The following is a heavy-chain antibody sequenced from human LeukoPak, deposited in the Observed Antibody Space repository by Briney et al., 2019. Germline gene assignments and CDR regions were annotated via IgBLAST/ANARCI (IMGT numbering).Heavy chain of an antibody. J-gene: IGHJ4*02. CDR1: GYTFTSYG. CDR2: ISAYNGNT. CDR3: ARGRLRGDYGSY. Sequence: ASVKVPCKASGYTFTSYGISWVRQAPGQGLEWMGWISAYNGNTDYAQKLQGRVTMTTDTSTSTAYMELRSLRSDDTAVYHCARGRLRGDYGSYWGQGTLVTVSS. D-gene: IGHD4-17*01. V-gene: IGHV1-18*01.